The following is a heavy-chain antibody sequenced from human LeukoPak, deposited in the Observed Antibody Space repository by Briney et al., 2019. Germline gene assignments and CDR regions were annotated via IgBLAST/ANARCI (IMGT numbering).Heavy chain of an antibody. Sequence: ASANVSCKASRHTFSSYDINWVRQATGQGVEWMGWMNPDSGNTGYAQKFQGRVTMTRNPSISTAYMELSSLTSEDTAVYYCARRIAAAGVGIVYWGQGTLVTVSS. CDR3: ARRIAAAGVGIVY. CDR2: MNPDSGNT. J-gene: IGHJ4*02. V-gene: IGHV1-8*01. D-gene: IGHD6-13*01. CDR1: RHTFSSYD.